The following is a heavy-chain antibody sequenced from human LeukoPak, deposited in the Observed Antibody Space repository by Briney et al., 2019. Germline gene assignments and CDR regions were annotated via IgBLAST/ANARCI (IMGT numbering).Heavy chain of an antibody. CDR2: IYTSGST. CDR1: GGSISGYH. Sequence: KTSETLSLTCNVSGGSISGYHWSWIRQPAGKGLEWIGRIYTSGSTNYNPSLKSRVTISVDTSKNQFSLKLSSVTAADTAVYYCAAWDGYNYFYYGMDVWGQGTTVTVSS. J-gene: IGHJ6*02. V-gene: IGHV4-4*07. D-gene: IGHD5-24*01. CDR3: AAWDGYNYFYYGMDV.